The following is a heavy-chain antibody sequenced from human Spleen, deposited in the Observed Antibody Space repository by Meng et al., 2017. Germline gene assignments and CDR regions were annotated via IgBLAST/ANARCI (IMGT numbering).Heavy chain of an antibody. CDR3: TRDTRSSSWYRYYYYGMDV. CDR1: GFTFSSYA. D-gene: IGHD6-13*01. V-gene: IGHV3-30*07. J-gene: IGHJ6*02. CDR2: ISYDGSNK. Sequence: GESLKISCAASGFTFSSYAMHWVRQAPGKGLEWVAVISYDGSNKYYADSVKGRFTISRDNSKNTLYLQMNSLKTEDTAVYYCTRDTRSSSWYRYYYYGMDVWGQGTTVTVSS.